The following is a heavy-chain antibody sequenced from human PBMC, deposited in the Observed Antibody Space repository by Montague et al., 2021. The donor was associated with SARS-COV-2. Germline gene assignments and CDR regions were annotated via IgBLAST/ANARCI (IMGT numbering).Heavy chain of an antibody. J-gene: IGHJ6*02. CDR1: GFSPSTSGMC. CDR3: ARINSDPLDYYYYGMDV. V-gene: IGHV2-70*01. D-gene: IGHD1-1*01. Sequence: PALVKPTQTLTLTCTFSGFSPSTSGMCVSWIRQPPGKALEWLALIDWDDDKYYSTSLKTRLTISKDTSKNQVVLTMTNMDPVDTATYYCARINSDPLDYYYYGMDVWGQGTTVTVSS. CDR2: IDWDDDK.